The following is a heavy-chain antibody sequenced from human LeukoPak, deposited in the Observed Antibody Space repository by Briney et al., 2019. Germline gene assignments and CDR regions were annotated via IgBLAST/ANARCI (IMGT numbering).Heavy chain of an antibody. J-gene: IGHJ5*02. V-gene: IGHV4-59*01. Sequence: SETLSLTCTVSGGSISSYYWCRIRQPPGKGLEWIGYIYYSGSTNYNPSLKSRVTISVDTSKNQFSLKLSSVTAADTAVYYCARDFWFDPWGQGTLVTVSS. CDR1: GGSISSYY. CDR3: ARDFWFDP. CDR2: IYYSGST.